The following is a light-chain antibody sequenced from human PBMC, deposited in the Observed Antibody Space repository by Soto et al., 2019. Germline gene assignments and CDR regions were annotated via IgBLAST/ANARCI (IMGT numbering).Light chain of an antibody. CDR2: HAI. CDR3: QQYNNWPLT. V-gene: IGKV3-15*01. J-gene: IGKJ4*01. CDR1: ESVSNN. Sequence: EIVMTQSPATLSVSPGERVTLSCRASESVSNNVAWYQQKPGQAPRLLIYHAITRATGIPARFSGSGSGTDLTLTISSLKSEDFAIYYCQQYNNWPLTFGGGTKVEI.